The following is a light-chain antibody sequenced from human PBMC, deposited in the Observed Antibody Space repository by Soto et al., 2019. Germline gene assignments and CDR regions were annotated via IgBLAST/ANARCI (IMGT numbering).Light chain of an antibody. CDR3: QQYGSSRGT. V-gene: IGKV3-20*01. J-gene: IGKJ1*01. CDR1: QRVSSSY. CDR2: SAS. Sequence: EIVLTQSPGTLSLSPGERATLSCGASQRVSSSYLAWYQQKPGQAPRLLIYSASSRATGIPDRFGGSGSGTDFTLTISRLEPEDFAVYYCQQYGSSRGTFGQGTKAAIK.